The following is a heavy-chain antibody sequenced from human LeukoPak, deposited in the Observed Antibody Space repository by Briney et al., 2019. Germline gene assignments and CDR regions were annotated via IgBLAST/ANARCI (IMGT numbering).Heavy chain of an antibody. CDR2: IRYDGSNK. CDR3: ARDPPVALMVYSPDH. J-gene: IGHJ4*02. Sequence: GGSLRLSCAASGFTFSIYGMHWVRQAPGKGLEWVAFIRYDGSNKYYADSVKGRFTISRDNSKKTLYLQMNSLRAEDTAVYYCARDPPVALMVYSPDHWGQGTLVTVSS. V-gene: IGHV3-30*02. CDR1: GFTFSIYG. D-gene: IGHD2-8*01.